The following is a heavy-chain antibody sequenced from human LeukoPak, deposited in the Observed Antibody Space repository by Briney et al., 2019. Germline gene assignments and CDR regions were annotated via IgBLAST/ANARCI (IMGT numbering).Heavy chain of an antibody. CDR2: ISSTGGTT. J-gene: IGHJ4*02. CDR3: VKPTDGVSYYFDY. D-gene: IGHD4-17*01. CDR1: GFTFSNYL. Sequence: GGSLRLSCAASGFTFSNYLMNWVRQAPGKGLEWVSFISSTGGTTYYADSVKGRFTVSRDNSKNTLYLQMNSLRAEDTAVYYCVKPTDGVSYYFDYWGQGTLVTVSS. V-gene: IGHV3-48*01.